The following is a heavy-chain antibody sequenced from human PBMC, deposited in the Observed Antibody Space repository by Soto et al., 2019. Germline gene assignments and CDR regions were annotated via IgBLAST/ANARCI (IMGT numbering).Heavy chain of an antibody. V-gene: IGHV1-69*01. J-gene: IGHJ6*02. Sequence: QVQLVQSGAEVKKPGSSVKVSCKASGGTFSSYAISWVRQAPGQGLEWMGGIIPIFGTANYAQKFQGRVTITADESTSTAYMELSSLRSEDTAVYYCATRSAMIVVVITSYYGMDVWGQGTTVTVSS. CDR2: IIPIFGTA. D-gene: IGHD3-22*01. CDR1: GGTFSSYA. CDR3: ATRSAMIVVVITSYYGMDV.